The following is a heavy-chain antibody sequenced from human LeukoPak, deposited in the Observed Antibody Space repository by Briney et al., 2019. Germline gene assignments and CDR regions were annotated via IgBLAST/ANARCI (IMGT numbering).Heavy chain of an antibody. CDR2: IYYSGST. J-gene: IGHJ3*02. D-gene: IGHD5-24*01. CDR1: GGSISSYY. V-gene: IGHV4-59*01. CDR3: ARVPLRDGYNFYAFGI. Sequence: SETLSLTCTVSGGSISSYYWSWIRQPPGKGLEWIGYIYYSGSTNYNPSLKSRVTISVDTSKNQFSLKLSSVTAADTAVYYCARVPLRDGYNFYAFGIWGQGTMVTVSS.